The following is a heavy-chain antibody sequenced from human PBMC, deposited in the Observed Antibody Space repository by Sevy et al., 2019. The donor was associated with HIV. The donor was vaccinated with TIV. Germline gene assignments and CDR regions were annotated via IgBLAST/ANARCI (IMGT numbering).Heavy chain of an antibody. CDR2: IRYDGINK. J-gene: IGHJ6*02. CDR3: AKGGSGGIDHYGMDV. Sequence: GSLRLSCSASGFRFNNFGMYWVRQAPGKGLEGVAFIRYDGINKYYVDSVKGRSTISRDNSKDTLYLEMKSLRLEDTAIYYCAKGGSGGIDHYGMDVWGQGTTVTVSS. V-gene: IGHV3-30*02. CDR1: GFRFNNFG. D-gene: IGHD6-25*01.